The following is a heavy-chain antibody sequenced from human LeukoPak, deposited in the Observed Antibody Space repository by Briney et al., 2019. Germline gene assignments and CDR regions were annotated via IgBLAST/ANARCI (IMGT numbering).Heavy chain of an antibody. CDR3: ARVPKIPTSGGGAFDI. CDR2: INPNSGGT. CDR1: GYTFTGYY. J-gene: IGHJ3*02. D-gene: IGHD2-15*01. V-gene: IGHV1-2*06. Sequence: ASVKVSCKASGYTFTGYYMHWVRQAPGQGLEWMGRINPNSGGTNYAQKFQGRVTMTRDTSISTAYMELSRLRSDDTAVYYCARVPKIPTSGGGAFDIWGQGTMVTVSS.